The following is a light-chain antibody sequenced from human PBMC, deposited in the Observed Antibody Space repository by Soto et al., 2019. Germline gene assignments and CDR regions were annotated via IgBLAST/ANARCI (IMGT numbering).Light chain of an antibody. CDR1: QSVSNN. J-gene: IGKJ1*01. V-gene: IGKV3D-15*01. Sequence: IVLTQSPVTLSLSACEIGTLSWMSIQSVSNNYLAWYQQKPGQAPRLLIYGASNRATGIPDRFSGSGSGTDFPLTISSLQSEDFAVYYCQQYNNWPPWTFGQGTKVDIK. CDR2: GAS. CDR3: QQYNNWPPWT.